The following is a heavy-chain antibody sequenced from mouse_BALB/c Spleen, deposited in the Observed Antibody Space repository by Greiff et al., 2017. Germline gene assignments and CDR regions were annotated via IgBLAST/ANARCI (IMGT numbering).Heavy chain of an antibody. J-gene: IGHJ3*01. V-gene: IGHV1-69*02. D-gene: IGHD1-1*01. CDR2: IDPSDSYT. CDR1: GYTFTSYW. CDR3: ARDYYGSSYGFAY. Sequence: GQLQQPGAELVKPGASVKLSCKASGYTFTSYWMHWVKQRPGQGLEWIGEIDPSDSYTNYNQKFKGKATLTVDKSSSTAYMQLSSLTSEDSAVYYCARDYYGSSYGFAYWGQGTLVTVSA.